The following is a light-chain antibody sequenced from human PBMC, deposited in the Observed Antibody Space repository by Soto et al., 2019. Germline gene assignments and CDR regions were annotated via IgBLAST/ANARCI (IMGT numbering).Light chain of an antibody. CDR2: LNSDGSH. J-gene: IGLJ3*02. Sequence: QLVLTQSPSASASLGASVKLTCTLSSGHSSYAIAWHQQQPEKGPRYLMKLNSDGSHSKGDGIPDRFSGSSSGAERYLTISSLQPEDEADYYCQTWGTGTWVFGGGTKVTVL. V-gene: IGLV4-69*01. CDR3: QTWGTGTWV. CDR1: SGHSSYA.